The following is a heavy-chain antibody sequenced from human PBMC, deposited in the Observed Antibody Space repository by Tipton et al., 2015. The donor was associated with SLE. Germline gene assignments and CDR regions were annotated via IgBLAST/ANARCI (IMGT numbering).Heavy chain of an antibody. D-gene: IGHD1-26*01. J-gene: IGHJ4*02. V-gene: IGHV4-4*07. CDR3: ARDQGGREIDF. Sequence: TLSLTCTVSGSSISNYYWSWIRQSAGKGLEWIGRVHTSGSTSYNPSLKSRVTISVDTSKTQFSLKLRSVTAADTAVYYCARDQGGREIDFWGQGTLVTVSS. CDR2: VHTSGST. CDR1: GSSISNYY.